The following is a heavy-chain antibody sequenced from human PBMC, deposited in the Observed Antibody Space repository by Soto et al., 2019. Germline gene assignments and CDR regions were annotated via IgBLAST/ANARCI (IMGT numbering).Heavy chain of an antibody. CDR3: ARGGITIFGVVQKHAYVI. J-gene: IGHJ3*02. CDR2: MNPNSGNT. V-gene: IGHV1-8*01. CDR1: GYTFTSYD. Sequence: ASVKVSCKASGYTFTSYDINWVRQATGQGLEWMGWMNPNSGNTGYAQKFQGRVTMTRNTSISTAYMELSSLRSEDTAVYYCARGGITIFGVVQKHAYVICGQGTMVTVSS. D-gene: IGHD3-3*01.